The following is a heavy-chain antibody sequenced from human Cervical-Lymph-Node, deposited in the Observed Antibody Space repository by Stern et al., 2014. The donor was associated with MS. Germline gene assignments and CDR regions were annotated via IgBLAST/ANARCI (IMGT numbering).Heavy chain of an antibody. D-gene: IGHD5-24*01. Sequence: QVTLKESGPTLVKPTQTLTLTCTFSGFSLTTSGVGVGWIRQSPGKALEWLAVIYWDDDKRYGPSLESRLTITKDTSKNQVVLTMTNMDPVDTATYYCAQRIAAPTKNYFDLWGQGTLVTVSS. CDR3: AQRIAAPTKNYFDL. J-gene: IGHJ4*02. CDR2: IYWDDDK. V-gene: IGHV2-5*09. CDR1: GFSLTTSGVG.